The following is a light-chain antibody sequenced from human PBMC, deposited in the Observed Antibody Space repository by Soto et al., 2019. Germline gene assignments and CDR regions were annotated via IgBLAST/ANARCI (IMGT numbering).Light chain of an antibody. CDR3: SSYAGAITFYV. CDR1: SSDVGTYTL. J-gene: IGLJ1*01. Sequence: QSVLTQPASVSGSPGQSITISCTGTSSDVGTYTLVSWYQQHPGKAPKLVIYEVNKRPAGVSKRFSGSKSGDTASLTISGLKHEDDADYYCSSYAGAITFYVFGTGTKVT. CDR2: EVN. V-gene: IGLV2-23*02.